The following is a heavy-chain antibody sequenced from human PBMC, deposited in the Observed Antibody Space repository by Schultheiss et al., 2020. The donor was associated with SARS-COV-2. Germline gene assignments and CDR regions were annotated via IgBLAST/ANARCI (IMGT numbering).Heavy chain of an antibody. Sequence: SETLSLTCAVYGGSFSGYYWSWIRQAPGKGLEWIGEINHSGSTNYNPSLKSRVTISVDTSKNQFSLKLSSVTAADTAVYYCARGHAGAVDYWGQGTLVTVSS. CDR2: INHSGST. CDR3: ARGHAGAVDY. V-gene: IGHV4-34*01. CDR1: GGSFSGYY. D-gene: IGHD1-14*01. J-gene: IGHJ4*02.